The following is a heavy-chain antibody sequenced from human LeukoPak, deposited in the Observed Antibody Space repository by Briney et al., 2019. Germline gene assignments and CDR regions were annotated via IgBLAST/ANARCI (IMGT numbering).Heavy chain of an antibody. Sequence: PSETLSLTCAVYGGSFSGYYWSWIRQPPGKGLEWIGEINHSGSTNYNPSLKSRVTISVDTSKNKFSLKLSSVTAADTAGYYCARPIVVPAAKWRLDYWGQGTLVAVSS. CDR1: GGSFSGYY. V-gene: IGHV4-34*01. CDR2: INHSGST. D-gene: IGHD2-2*01. CDR3: ARPIVVPAAKWRLDY. J-gene: IGHJ4*02.